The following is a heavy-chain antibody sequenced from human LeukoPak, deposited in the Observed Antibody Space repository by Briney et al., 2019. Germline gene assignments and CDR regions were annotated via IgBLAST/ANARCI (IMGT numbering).Heavy chain of an antibody. CDR2: INYSGST. CDR1: GGSFSGYY. J-gene: IGHJ5*02. CDR3: ARSSSWYRWFDP. Sequence: SETLSLTCAVYGGSFSGYYWSWIRQPPGKGLEWIGEINYSGSTNYNPSPKSRVTISVDTSKNQFSLKLSSVTAADTAVYYCARSSSWYRWFDPWGQGTLVTVSS. D-gene: IGHD6-13*01. V-gene: IGHV4-34*01.